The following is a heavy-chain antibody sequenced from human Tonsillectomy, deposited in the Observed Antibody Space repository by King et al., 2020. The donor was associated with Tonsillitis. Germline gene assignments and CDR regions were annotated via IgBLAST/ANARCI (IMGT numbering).Heavy chain of an antibody. Sequence: VQLVESGGGVVQPGRSLRLSCAASGFTFSSYAMHWVRQAPGKGLEWVSVISHDGSKKYYADPVKGRFNISRENSKNTLYLQMNSLSADDTAVYYCAREHCSGTSCYFFIDYWGQGTLVTVSS. CDR3: AREHCSGTSCYFFIDY. J-gene: IGHJ4*02. CDR2: ISHDGSKK. CDR1: GFTFSSYA. V-gene: IGHV3-30*04. D-gene: IGHD2-2*01.